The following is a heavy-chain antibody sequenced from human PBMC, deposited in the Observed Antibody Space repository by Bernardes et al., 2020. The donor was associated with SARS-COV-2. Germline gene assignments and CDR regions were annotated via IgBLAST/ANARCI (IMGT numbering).Heavy chain of an antibody. CDR2: IWYDGSYK. Sequence: GGSLRLSCAASGFTFSDDGMHWVRQAPGKGLEWVAGIWYDGSYKFYADSVKGRFTISRDNSKNTLYLEMNSLRVEDTAVYYCVREASTDLDDAFDVWGQGTMVIVSS. CDR3: VREASTDLDDAFDV. CDR1: GFTFSDDG. D-gene: IGHD3-3*01. V-gene: IGHV3-33*01. J-gene: IGHJ3*01.